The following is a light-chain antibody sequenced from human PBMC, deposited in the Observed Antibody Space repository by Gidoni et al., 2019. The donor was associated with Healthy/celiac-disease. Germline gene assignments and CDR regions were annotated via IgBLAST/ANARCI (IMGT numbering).Light chain of an antibody. Sequence: SYVRNQPPSVAVAQGQTDRITFGGTNIGSKSVHGYQQKPGQSPVLVVYDDSDRPSGIPERFSGSNSGNTATLTISRVEAGDEADYYCQVWDSSSDHWVFGGGTKLTVL. CDR2: DDS. CDR1: NIGSKS. J-gene: IGLJ3*02. CDR3: QVWDSSSDHWV. V-gene: IGLV3-21*02.